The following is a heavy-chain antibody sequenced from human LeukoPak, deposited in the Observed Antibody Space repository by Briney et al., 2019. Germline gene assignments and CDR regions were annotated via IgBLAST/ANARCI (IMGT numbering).Heavy chain of an antibody. Sequence: PSQTLSLTCAVSGGSISSGGYSWSWIRQPPGKGLEWIGYIYYSGSTYYNPSLKSRVTISVDTSKNQFSLKLSSVTAADTAVYYCARDSSGYCNFDYWGQGTLVTVSS. V-gene: IGHV4-31*11. CDR1: GGSISSGGYS. D-gene: IGHD3-22*01. CDR2: IYYSGST. J-gene: IGHJ4*02. CDR3: ARDSSGYCNFDY.